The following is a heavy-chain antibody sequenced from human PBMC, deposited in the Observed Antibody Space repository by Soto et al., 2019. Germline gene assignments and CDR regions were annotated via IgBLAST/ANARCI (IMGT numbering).Heavy chain of an antibody. D-gene: IGHD2-21*02. J-gene: IGHJ4*02. Sequence: QVQLMQSGAEVKKPGASVKVSCKASGDTFTDYYIHWVRQAPGQGLEWMGTVNPSGGHTTYAQHFLGRVTMTRDTSTSTLYMEPTSLTSEDTAVYYCARGGHVVVVTAALDYWGQGTLVTVSS. CDR2: VNPSGGHT. V-gene: IGHV1-46*01. CDR3: ARGGHVVVVTAALDY. CDR1: GDTFTDYY.